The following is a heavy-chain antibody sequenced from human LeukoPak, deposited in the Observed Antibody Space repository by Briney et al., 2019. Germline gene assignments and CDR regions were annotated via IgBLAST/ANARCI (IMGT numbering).Heavy chain of an antibody. Sequence: PGGSLRLSCAASGFTFTSYEMNLVRQAPGKGLEWVSKISSSGSAIYYADSVKGRFTISRDNAKSSLYLQMNSLRVEDTAVYYCARGGSLGYWGQGTLVTVSS. J-gene: IGHJ4*02. CDR3: ARGGSLGY. V-gene: IGHV3-48*03. CDR1: GFTFTSYE. D-gene: IGHD6-19*01. CDR2: ISSSGSAI.